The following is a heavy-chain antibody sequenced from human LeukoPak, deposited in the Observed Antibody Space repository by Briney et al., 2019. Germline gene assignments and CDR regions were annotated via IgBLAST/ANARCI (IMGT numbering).Heavy chain of an antibody. CDR1: GGSISGGGYY. CDR3: ARESYGSGSYYY. D-gene: IGHD3-10*01. Sequence: SETLSLTCTVSGGSISGGGYYWSWIHQHPGKGLEWIGYIFDNGSTDYNPSLKSRVTISVDTSKNQLSLKLRSLTAADTAVYYCARESYGSGSYYYWGQGTLVTVSS. CDR2: IFDNGST. J-gene: IGHJ4*02. V-gene: IGHV4-31*03.